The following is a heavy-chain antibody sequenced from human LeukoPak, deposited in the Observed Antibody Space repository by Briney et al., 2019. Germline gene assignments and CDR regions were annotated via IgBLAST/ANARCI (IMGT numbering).Heavy chain of an antibody. CDR2: IYYSGST. J-gene: IGHJ4*02. D-gene: IGHD6-19*01. CDR3: ARGHRTGYSSGWIDY. V-gene: IGHV4-39*07. Sequence: PSETLSLTCTVSGGSISSSSYYWGWIRQPPGKGLEWIGSIYYSGSTYYNPSLKSRVTISVDTSKNQFSLKLSSVTAADTAVYYCARGHRTGYSSGWIDYWGQGTLVTVSS. CDR1: GGSISSSSYY.